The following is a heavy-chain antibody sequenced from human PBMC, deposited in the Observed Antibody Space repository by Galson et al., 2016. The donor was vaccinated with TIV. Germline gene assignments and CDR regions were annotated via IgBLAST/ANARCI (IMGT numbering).Heavy chain of an antibody. CDR2: INRDGSTT. CDR3: ARCEGSPLVGSKSFDY. Sequence: SLRLSCAASGFTFSFYWMHWVRQAPGQGLVWLSRINRDGSTTTYVQSVQGRVTISRDNAKNTLYLQMNSLRAEDTAIYYCARCEGSPLVGSKSFDYRGQGALVTVSS. CDR1: GFTFSFYW. J-gene: IGHJ4*02. V-gene: IGHV3-74*03. D-gene: IGHD2-8*02.